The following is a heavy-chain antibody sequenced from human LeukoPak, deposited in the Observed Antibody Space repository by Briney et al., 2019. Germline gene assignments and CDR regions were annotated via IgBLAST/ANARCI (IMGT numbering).Heavy chain of an antibody. V-gene: IGHV4-34*01. CDR2: INHSGST. CDR3: ARGLAFARDPYCGGDCYTDNNWFDP. Sequence: SETLSLTCAVYGGSFSGYYWSWIRQPPGKGLEWIGEINHSGSTNYNPSLKSRVTISVDTSKNQFSLKLSSVTAADTAVHYCARGLAFARDPYCGGDCYTDNNWFDPWGQGTLVTVSS. CDR1: GGSFSGYY. J-gene: IGHJ5*02. D-gene: IGHD2-21*02.